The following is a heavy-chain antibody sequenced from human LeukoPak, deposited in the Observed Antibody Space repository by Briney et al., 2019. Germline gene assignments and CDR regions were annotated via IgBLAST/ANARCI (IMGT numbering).Heavy chain of an antibody. J-gene: IGHJ5*02. Sequence: SETLSLTCTVSGGSIGSGTYYWGWIRQSPGKGLEWIGSIYYSGSTNYNPSLKSRVTISVDTSKDQFSLKLSSVTAADTAVYYCARVGNPLVTVFAWFDPWGQGTLVTVSS. CDR3: ARVGNPLVTVFAWFDP. D-gene: IGHD3-3*01. CDR2: IYYSGST. V-gene: IGHV4-39*07. CDR1: GGSIGSGTYY.